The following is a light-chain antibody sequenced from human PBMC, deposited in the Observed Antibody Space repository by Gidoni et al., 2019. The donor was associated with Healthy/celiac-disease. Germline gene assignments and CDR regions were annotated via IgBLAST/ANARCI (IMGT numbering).Light chain of an antibody. CDR1: QSVSTY. CDR2: DAS. CDR3: QQRSNWPPLLT. Sequence: ETVFTQSPATLSLSPGERATHSCRPSQSVSTYLAWYQQKPGQAPILLIYDASNRATGIPARFSGSGSGTDFTLTISSLEPEDFAVYYCQQRSNWPPLLTFGGGTKVEIK. V-gene: IGKV3-11*01. J-gene: IGKJ4*01.